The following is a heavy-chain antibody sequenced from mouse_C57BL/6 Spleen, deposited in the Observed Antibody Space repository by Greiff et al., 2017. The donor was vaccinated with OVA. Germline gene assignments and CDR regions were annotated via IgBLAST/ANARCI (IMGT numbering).Heavy chain of an antibody. CDR1: GYSITSGYY. V-gene: IGHV3-6*01. J-gene: IGHJ2*01. Sequence: ESGPGLVKPSQSLSLTCSVTGYSITSGYYWNWIRQFPGNKLEWMGYISYDGSNNYNPSLKNRISITRDTSKNQFFLKLNSVTTEDTATYYCASSLGPTYFDYWGQGTTLTVSS. CDR3: ASSLGPTYFDY. CDR2: ISYDGSN. D-gene: IGHD4-1*01.